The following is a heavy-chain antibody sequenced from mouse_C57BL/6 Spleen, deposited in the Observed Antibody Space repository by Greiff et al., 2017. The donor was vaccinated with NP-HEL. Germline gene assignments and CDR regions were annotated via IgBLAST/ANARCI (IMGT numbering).Heavy chain of an antibody. CDR1: GFSLTSYG. J-gene: IGHJ3*01. V-gene: IGHV2-3*01. CDR3: ASYDGYYEGFAY. D-gene: IGHD2-3*01. CDR2: IWGDGST. Sequence: VKLMESGPGLVAPSQSLSITCTVSGFSLTSYGVSWVRQPPGTGLEWLGVIWGDGSTTYHSALLSRLSISKDNSKSQVYLKLNSLQTDDTATYYCASYDGYYEGFAYWGQGTLVTVSA.